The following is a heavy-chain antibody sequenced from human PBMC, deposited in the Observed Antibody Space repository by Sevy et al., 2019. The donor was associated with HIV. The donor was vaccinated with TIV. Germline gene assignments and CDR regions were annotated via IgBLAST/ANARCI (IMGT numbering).Heavy chain of an antibody. CDR3: ARFQSITMVRGVIITDDAFDI. V-gene: IGHV3-30-3*01. CDR2: MSYDGSNK. J-gene: IGHJ3*02. D-gene: IGHD3-10*01. CDR1: GFTFSSYA. Sequence: GGSLRLSCAASGFTFSSYAMHWVRQAPGKVLEWVAVMSYDGSNKYCADSVKGRFTISRDNSKNTLYLQMNSLRAEDTAVYYCARFQSITMVRGVIITDDAFDIWGQGTMVTVSS.